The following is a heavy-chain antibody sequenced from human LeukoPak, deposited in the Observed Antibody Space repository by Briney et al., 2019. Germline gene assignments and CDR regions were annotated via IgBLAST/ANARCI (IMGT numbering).Heavy chain of an antibody. J-gene: IGHJ4*02. D-gene: IGHD3-10*01. CDR3: AAPGSQYYFDY. V-gene: IGHV3-21*01. CDR2: ISSSSSYI. CDR1: GFTFSSYS. Sequence: GGSLRLSCAASGFTFSSYSMNWVRQAPGKGLEWVSSISSSSSYIYYADSVKGRFTISRDNSKNTLYLQMNSLRAEDTAMYYCAAPGSQYYFDYWGQGTLVTVSS.